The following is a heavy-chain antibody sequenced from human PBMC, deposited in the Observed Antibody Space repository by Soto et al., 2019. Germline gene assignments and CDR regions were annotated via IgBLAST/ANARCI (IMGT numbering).Heavy chain of an antibody. Sequence: PSETLSLTCTVSGGSISSYYWSWIRQPPGKGLEWIGYIYYSESTNYNPSLKSRVTISLDASKNQFSLKLRSVTAADTAVYYRARARDFGAARYYYDLDVWGQGTTVTVSS. CDR2: IYYSEST. J-gene: IGHJ6*02. V-gene: IGHV4-59*01. CDR1: GGSISSYY. D-gene: IGHD2-21*01. CDR3: ARARDFGAARYYYDLDV.